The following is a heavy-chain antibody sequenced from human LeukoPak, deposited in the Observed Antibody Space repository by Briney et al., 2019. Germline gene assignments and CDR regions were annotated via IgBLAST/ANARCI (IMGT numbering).Heavy chain of an antibody. V-gene: IGHV4-59*01. CDR3: ARGAGRGYFYMDV. J-gene: IGHJ6*03. Sequence: SETLSLTCTVSGGSISSYYWSWIRQPPGKGLEWIGYIYYSGSTNYNPSLKSRVTISVDTSRNQYSLKLSSVTAADTAVYYCARGAGRGYFYMDVWGKGTTVTVSS. D-gene: IGHD1-26*01. CDR2: IYYSGST. CDR1: GGSISSYY.